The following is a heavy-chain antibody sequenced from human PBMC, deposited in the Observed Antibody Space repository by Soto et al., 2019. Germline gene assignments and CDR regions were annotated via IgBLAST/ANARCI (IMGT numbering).Heavy chain of an antibody. CDR2: PYYRSKWYN. CDR3: ARDLTPRRKNGALYI. CDR1: GDSVFSNSAA. Sequence: PSQTLSLTCAISGDSVFSNSAAWNWIRKSPSRGLGWLGRPYYRSKWYNDYAVSVKSRITINPDPSKNQFCLQLNSVAPVYTSVYYFARDLTPRRKNGALYICGQGTLVTV. V-gene: IGHV6-1*01. D-gene: IGHD3-9*01. J-gene: IGHJ3*02.